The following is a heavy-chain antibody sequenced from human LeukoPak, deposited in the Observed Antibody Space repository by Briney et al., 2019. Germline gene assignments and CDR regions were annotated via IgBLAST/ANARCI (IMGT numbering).Heavy chain of an antibody. D-gene: IGHD3-10*01. J-gene: IGHJ4*02. CDR3: ARTQVRSGSYYNEV. CDR2: IYYSGST. CDR1: GGSISSYY. Sequence: SETLSLTRTVSGGSISSYYWSWIRQPPGKGLEWIGYIYYSGSTNYNPSLKSRVTISVDTSKNQFSLKLSSVTAADTAVYYCARTQVRSGSYYNEVWGQGTLVTVSS. V-gene: IGHV4-59*08.